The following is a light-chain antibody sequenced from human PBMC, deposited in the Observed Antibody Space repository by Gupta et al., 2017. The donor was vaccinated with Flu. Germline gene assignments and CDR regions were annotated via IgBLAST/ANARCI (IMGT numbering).Light chain of an antibody. J-gene: IGKJ2*03. CDR1: QCISSS. CDR3: EQYNNWPPYS. Sequence: VMTQSPATLSVSLGERARLSCRASQCISSSLAWYKQKAGQAPRLLIYCAATRAAGVPARCSGSGSGTEFTLTITSRQSEDVAVYYCEQYNNWPPYSFGQGTKLEMK. V-gene: IGKV3-15*01. CDR2: CAA.